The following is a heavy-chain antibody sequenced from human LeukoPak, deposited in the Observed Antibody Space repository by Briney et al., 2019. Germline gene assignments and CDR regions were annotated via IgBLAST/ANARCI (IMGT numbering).Heavy chain of an antibody. CDR2: VYYSGST. CDR1: GGSISRYD. V-gene: IGHV4-59*01. J-gene: IGHJ6*02. Sequence: ASETLSLTCTVPGGSISRYDWSWIRHPPGKGMGRDGFVYYSGSTNYYPSPKSRVPISVDMSKNQFPLNLEPFAAAAAAVSLCARDGALGSWSSGMDVWGQGTTVTVSS. D-gene: IGHD1-26*01. CDR3: ARDGALGSWSSGMDV.